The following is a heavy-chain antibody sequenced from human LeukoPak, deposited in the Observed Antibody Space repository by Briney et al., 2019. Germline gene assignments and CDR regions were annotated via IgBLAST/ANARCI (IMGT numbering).Heavy chain of an antibody. V-gene: IGHV3-64*04. CDR1: GFTFSSYA. CDR3: AKGLDIVVPYYAMDV. CDR2: ISDNGGST. D-gene: IGHD2-2*01. Sequence: GGSLRLSCSASGFTFSSYAIHWVRQAPGKGLEYVSAISDNGGSTYYADSVKGRFTISRDNSKNTLYLQMNSLRAEDTAVYYCAKGLDIVVPYYAMDVWGQGTTVTVSS. J-gene: IGHJ6*02.